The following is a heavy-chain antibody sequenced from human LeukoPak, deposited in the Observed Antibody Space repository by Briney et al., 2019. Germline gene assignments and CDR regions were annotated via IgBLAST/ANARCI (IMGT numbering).Heavy chain of an antibody. CDR2: INHSGST. J-gene: IGHJ4*02. CDR3: ARGYHYYGSGSYYTY. D-gene: IGHD3-10*01. CDR1: GGSLSGYY. Sequence: SETLSLTCAVYGGSLSGYYWSWIRQPPGKGLEWIGEINHSGSTNYNPSLKSRVTISVDTSKNQFSLKLSSVTAADTAVYYCARGYHYYGSGSYYTYWGQGTLVTASS. V-gene: IGHV4-34*01.